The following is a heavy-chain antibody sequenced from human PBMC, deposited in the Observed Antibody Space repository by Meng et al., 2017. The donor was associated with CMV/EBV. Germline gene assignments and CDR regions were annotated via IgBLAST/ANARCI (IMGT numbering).Heavy chain of an antibody. Sequence: GESLKISCAASGFTFSSYEMNWVRQAPGKGLEWVANIKQDGSEKYYVDSVKGRFTISRDNAKNSLYLQMNSLRAEDTAVYYCARADPGSGPWWNPAGSYWGQGTLVTVSS. CDR1: GFTFSSYE. CDR2: IKQDGSEK. D-gene: IGHD1-1*01. J-gene: IGHJ4*02. V-gene: IGHV3-7*01. CDR3: ARADPGSGPWWNPAGSY.